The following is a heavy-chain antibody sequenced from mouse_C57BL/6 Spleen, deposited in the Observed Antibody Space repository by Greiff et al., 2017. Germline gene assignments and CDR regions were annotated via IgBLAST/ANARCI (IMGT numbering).Heavy chain of an antibody. D-gene: IGHD1-1*01. V-gene: IGHV1-69*01. Sequence: QVQLQQPGAELVMPGASVKLSCKASGYTFTSYWMHWVKQRPGQGLEWIGEIDPSDSYTNYNQKFKGKSTLTVDKSSSTAYMQLSSLTSEDSAVYYCARVGYYGSSTLYAMDYWGQGTSVTVSS. CDR1: GYTFTSYW. CDR3: ARVGYYGSSTLYAMDY. CDR2: IDPSDSYT. J-gene: IGHJ4*01.